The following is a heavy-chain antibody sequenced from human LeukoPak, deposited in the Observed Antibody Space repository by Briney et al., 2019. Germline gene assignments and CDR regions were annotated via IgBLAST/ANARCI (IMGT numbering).Heavy chain of an antibody. D-gene: IGHD6-6*01. J-gene: IGHJ4*02. CDR2: IYYSGSS. Sequence: SQTLSLTCAVSGGSISNYYWNWIRQPPGKGLEWIGYIYYSGSSNYNPSLKSRVTISVDTSKNQFSLKVNSVTAADTAVYFCARLSRGSSAGFDYWGQGILVTVSS. V-gene: IGHV4-59*01. CDR1: GGSISNYY. CDR3: ARLSRGSSAGFDY.